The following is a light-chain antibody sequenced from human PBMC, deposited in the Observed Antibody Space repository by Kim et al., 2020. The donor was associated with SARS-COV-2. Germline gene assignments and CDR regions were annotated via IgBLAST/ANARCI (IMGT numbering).Light chain of an antibody. V-gene: IGLV3-21*04. Sequence: SYELTQPPSVSVAPGKTARISCGGDNIGTKIVNWYQQKPGQAPFLVIYYDTDRPSGIPGRFSGSNSGNTATLTISRVEAGDEADYYCQLWDSRSDHWVFGGGTQLTVL. CDR2: YDT. J-gene: IGLJ3*02. CDR1: NIGTKI. CDR3: QLWDSRSDHWV.